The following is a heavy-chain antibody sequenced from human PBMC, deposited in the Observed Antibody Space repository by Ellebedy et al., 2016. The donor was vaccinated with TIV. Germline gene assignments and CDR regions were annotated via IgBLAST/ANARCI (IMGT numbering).Heavy chain of an antibody. CDR1: GGSFSGYY. D-gene: IGHD6-13*01. CDR2: INHSGST. CDR3: ASLIAAAGTHGGDY. V-gene: IGHV4-34*01. J-gene: IGHJ4*02. Sequence: SETLSLXXAVYGGSFSGYYWSWIRQPPGEGLEWIGEINHSGSTNYNPSLKSRVTISVDTSKNQFSLKLSSVTAADTAVYYCASLIAAAGTHGGDYWGQGTLVTVSS.